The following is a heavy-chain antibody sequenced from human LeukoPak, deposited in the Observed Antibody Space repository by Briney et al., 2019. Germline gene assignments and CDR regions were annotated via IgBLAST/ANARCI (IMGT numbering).Heavy chain of an antibody. Sequence: GGSLRLSCAPSGFIFSDYYMDWVRQAPGKGLEWVGRIRNKANRGTTEYAASVRGRFTISRDDSQNSVYLQMNSLNPDDTAVYYCARAAAGTPYYYYMDVWGKGTTVTVSS. CDR3: ARAAAGTPYYYYMDV. V-gene: IGHV3-72*01. J-gene: IGHJ6*03. CDR2: IRNKANRGTT. D-gene: IGHD6-13*01. CDR1: GFIFSDYY.